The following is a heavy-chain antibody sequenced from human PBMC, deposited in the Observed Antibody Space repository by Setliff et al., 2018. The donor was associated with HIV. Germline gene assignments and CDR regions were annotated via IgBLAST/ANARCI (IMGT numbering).Heavy chain of an antibody. CDR3: ARGSLLGYFDWLFPD. V-gene: IGHV1-2*05. J-gene: IGHJ4*02. Sequence: ASVKVSCKASGYTFTGYYMHWVRQAPGQGLEWMGRINPNTGGTNYAQKFLGRVTMTRDTSISTAYMELSRLRSDDTVVYYCARGSLLGYFDWLFPDWGQGTLVTVSS. D-gene: IGHD3-9*01. CDR1: GYTFTGYY. CDR2: INPNTGGT.